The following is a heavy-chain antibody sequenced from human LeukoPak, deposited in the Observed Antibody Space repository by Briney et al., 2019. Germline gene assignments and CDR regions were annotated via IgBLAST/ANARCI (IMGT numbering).Heavy chain of an antibody. J-gene: IGHJ4*02. V-gene: IGHV1-3*01. Sequence: ASVKVSCKASGYTFTSYAMHWVRQAPGQRLEWMGWINAGNGNTKYSQKFQGRVTITRDTSTSTVYMELSSLRSEDTAVYYCARVGITMIVVAPFDYWGQGTLVTVSS. CDR3: ARVGITMIVVAPFDY. CDR2: INAGNGNT. CDR1: GYTFTSYA. D-gene: IGHD3-22*01.